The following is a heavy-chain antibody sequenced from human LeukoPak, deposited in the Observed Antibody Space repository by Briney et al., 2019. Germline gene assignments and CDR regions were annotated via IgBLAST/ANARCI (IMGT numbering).Heavy chain of an antibody. CDR1: GFTFSSYA. CDR3: AKDILIVPHY. Sequence: PGGSLRLSCAASGFTFSSYAMHWVRQAPGKGLEWVAVISYDGSNKYYADSVKGRFTISRDNSKNTLYLQMNSLRAEDTAVYYCAKDILIVPHYWGQGTLVTVSS. V-gene: IGHV3-30-3*01. D-gene: IGHD3-22*01. CDR2: ISYDGSNK. J-gene: IGHJ4*02.